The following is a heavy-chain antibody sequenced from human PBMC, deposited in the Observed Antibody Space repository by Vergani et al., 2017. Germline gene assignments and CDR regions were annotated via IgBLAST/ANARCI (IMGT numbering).Heavy chain of an antibody. J-gene: IGHJ5*02. CDR1: GASIRSSNYY. Sequence: QLQLQESGPGLVKPSATLSLTCSVSGASIRSSNYYWGWIRQPPGKGLEWIASIYYSGSTYYNPSLKSRVTRSVDTSKNQFSLKVSSVTAADTAVYFGARHSTVEWLVKLGWIDPGGQGILVTVSS. D-gene: IGHD6-19*01. CDR3: ARHSTVEWLVKLGWIDP. V-gene: IGHV4-39*01. CDR2: IYYSGST.